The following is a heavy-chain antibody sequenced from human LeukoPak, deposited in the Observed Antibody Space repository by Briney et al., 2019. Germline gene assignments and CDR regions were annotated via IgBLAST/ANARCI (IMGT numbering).Heavy chain of an antibody. D-gene: IGHD6-6*01. CDR1: GFTFSTYE. Sequence: GGSLRLSCAASGFTFSTYEMNWVRQAPGKGLEWVSYITDSGRTIYYADSVKGRFTISRDNAKNSLYLQMNSLKAEDTAVYYCARGEWSSSPLDYWGKGTTVTVSS. J-gene: IGHJ6*04. CDR3: ARGEWSSSPLDY. CDR2: ITDSGRTI. V-gene: IGHV3-48*03.